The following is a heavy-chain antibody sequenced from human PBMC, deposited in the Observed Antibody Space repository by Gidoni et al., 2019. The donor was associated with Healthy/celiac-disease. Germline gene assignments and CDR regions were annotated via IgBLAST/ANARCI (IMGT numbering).Heavy chain of an antibody. V-gene: IGHV4-34*01. CDR2: INHSGST. Sequence: QVQLQQWGAGLLKPSETLSLTCAVYGGSFSGYYWSWIRQPPGKGLEWIGEINHSGSTNYNPSLKSRVTISVDTSKNQFSLKLSSVTAADTAVYYCARTVYCSSTSCKNKGWFDYWGQGTLVTVSS. D-gene: IGHD2-2*01. CDR1: GGSFSGYY. CDR3: ARTVYCSSTSCKNKGWFDY. J-gene: IGHJ4*02.